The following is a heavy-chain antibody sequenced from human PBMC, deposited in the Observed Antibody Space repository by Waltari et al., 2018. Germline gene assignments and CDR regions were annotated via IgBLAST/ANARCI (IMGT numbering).Heavy chain of an antibody. CDR3: ARGREKRGVVVAARPFDP. V-gene: IGHV4-59*01. J-gene: IGHJ5*02. Sequence: QVQLQESGPGLVKPSETLSLTCTVSGGSISTYSWSWLRTPPGKGLEWIGYIYYRGSTNYNPSLKSRVTISVDTSKNQFSLKLSSVTAADTAVYYCARGREKRGVVVAARPFDPWGQGTLVTVSS. CDR2: IYYRGST. D-gene: IGHD2-15*01. CDR1: GGSISTYS.